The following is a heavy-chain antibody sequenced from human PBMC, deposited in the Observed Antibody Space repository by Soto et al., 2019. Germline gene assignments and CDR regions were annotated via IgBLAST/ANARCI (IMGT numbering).Heavy chain of an antibody. D-gene: IGHD2-15*01. CDR3: ARDLPGYCSGGSCYSVSGWFDP. CDR2: ISAYNGNT. CDR1: GYTFTSYG. J-gene: IGHJ5*02. Sequence: QVQLVQSGAEVKKPGASVKVSCKASGYTFTSYGISWVRQAPGQGLEWMGWISAYNGNTNYAQKLQGRVTMTQDTCTSTVYVELRSLRSDDTAVYYCARDLPGYCSGGSCYSVSGWFDPWGQGTLVTVSS. V-gene: IGHV1-18*01.